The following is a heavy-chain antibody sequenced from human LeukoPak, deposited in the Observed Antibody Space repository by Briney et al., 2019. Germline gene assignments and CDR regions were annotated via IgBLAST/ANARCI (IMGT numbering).Heavy chain of an antibody. Sequence: PGGSLRLSCPASGFTFSNYSLNWLRQAPGQGLNGVSYITSSSTVYYAGYVKGRFTISRDKAMNSLFLQMNRLRAEDTAVYYCARDYCSGPKCSFIDYWGQGPLVTVSS. CDR2: ITSSSTV. J-gene: IGHJ4*02. D-gene: IGHD2-15*01. V-gene: IGHV3-48*01. CDR3: ARDYCSGPKCSFIDY. CDR1: GFTFSNYS.